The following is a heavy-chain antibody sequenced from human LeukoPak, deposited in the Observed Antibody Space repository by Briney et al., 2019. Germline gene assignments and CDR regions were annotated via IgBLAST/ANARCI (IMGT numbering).Heavy chain of an antibody. V-gene: IGHV1-69*05. CDR1: GGTFSSYA. J-gene: IGHJ5*02. D-gene: IGHD3-22*01. Sequence: SVKVSCKASGGTFSSYAISWVRQAPGQGLEWMGGLIPIFGTANYAQKFQGRVTITTDESTSTAYMELSSLRSEDTAVYYCARDDGSSGYYHRIWFDPWGQGTLVTVSS. CDR3: ARDDGSSGYYHRIWFDP. CDR2: LIPIFGTA.